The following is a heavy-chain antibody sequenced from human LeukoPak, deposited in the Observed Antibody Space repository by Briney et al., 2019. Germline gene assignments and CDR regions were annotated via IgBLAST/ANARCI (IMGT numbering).Heavy chain of an antibody. CDR2: ISAYNGNT. Sequence: SWVRQAPGQGLEWMGWISAYNGNTNYSQKLQGRVTMTTDTSTSTAYMELRSLRSDDTAVYYCARDRPVVPAADTDYYYYYGMDVWGQGTTVTVSS. V-gene: IGHV1-18*01. CDR3: ARDRPVVPAADTDYYYYYGMDV. D-gene: IGHD2-2*01. J-gene: IGHJ6*02.